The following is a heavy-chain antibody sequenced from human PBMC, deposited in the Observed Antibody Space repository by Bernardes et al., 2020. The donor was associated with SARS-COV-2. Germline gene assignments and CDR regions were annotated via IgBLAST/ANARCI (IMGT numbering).Heavy chain of an antibody. V-gene: IGHV3-21*01. CDR1: GFTFRIHT. CDR3: ARDHFLECDY. Sequence: GGSLRLSCAASGFTFRIHTMNWVRQAPGKGLEWVSSISSSSSYIYYADSVKGRFTISRDNAKSSLYLQMNSLRAEDTAVYYCARDHFLECDYWGQGTLVTVSS. J-gene: IGHJ4*02. CDR2: ISSSSSYI. D-gene: IGHD3-3*01.